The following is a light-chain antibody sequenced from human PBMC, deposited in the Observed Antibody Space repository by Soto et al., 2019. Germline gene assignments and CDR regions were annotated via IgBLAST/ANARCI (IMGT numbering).Light chain of an antibody. J-gene: IGLJ3*02. CDR2: EDN. CDR1: SSDVGSWNC. CDR3: CSSVGSPNWV. V-gene: IGLV2-23*01. Sequence: QSALTQPASVSGSPGQSITISCTGTSSDVGSWNCVSWYQQHPGKAPTLMIYEDNKRPSGISNRFSGSNSGNTASLTISGLHAEDEADYYCCSSVGSPNWVFGGGTKLTVL.